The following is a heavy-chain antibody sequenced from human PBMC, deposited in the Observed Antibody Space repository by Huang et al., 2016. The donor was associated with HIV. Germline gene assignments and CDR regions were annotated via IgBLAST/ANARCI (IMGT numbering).Heavy chain of an antibody. J-gene: IGHJ4*02. V-gene: IGHV3-53*01. CDR2: IYSGGTT. CDR3: ARGGNTVGYFDN. Sequence: EVQLVESGGGLIQPGGSLRLSCAASGFTVSGTYMSWVRQAPGKGLEWVSVIYSGGTTYFADSVKGRFTFSRDNSKNTVYLQMNSLRADDTAVYYCARGGNTVGYFDNWGQGTLVTVSS. CDR1: GFTVSGTY. D-gene: IGHD1-26*01.